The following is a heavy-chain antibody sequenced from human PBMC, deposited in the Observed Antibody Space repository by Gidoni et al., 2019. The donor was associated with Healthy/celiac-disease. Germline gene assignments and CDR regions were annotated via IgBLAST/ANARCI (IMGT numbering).Heavy chain of an antibody. V-gene: IGHV4-34*01. CDR3: ARGPGNKYSSSWYGDY. J-gene: IGHJ4*02. D-gene: IGHD6-13*01. Sequence: QVQLQQWGAGLLKPSETLSLTCAVYGGSFSGYYWSWIRQPPGTGLEWIGEINHSGSTNYNPSLKSRVTISVDTSKNQFSLKLSSVTAADTAVYYCARGPGNKYSSSWYGDYWGQGTLVTVSS. CDR2: INHSGST. CDR1: GGSFSGYY.